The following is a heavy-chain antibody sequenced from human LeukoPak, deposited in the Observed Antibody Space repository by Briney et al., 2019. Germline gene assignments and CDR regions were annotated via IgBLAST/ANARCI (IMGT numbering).Heavy chain of an antibody. CDR1: GDSVSSISVA. Sequence: SQTLSLTCAISGDSVSSISVAWNWIRQSSSRGLEWLGRTYYRSKRYYEYAVSVKGRININPDPSKNQFSLQLNSVTPEDTAVYYCALARSEYHYGMDVWGQGTTVTVSS. V-gene: IGHV6-1*01. CDR3: ALARSEYHYGMDV. CDR2: TYYRSKRYY. J-gene: IGHJ6*02.